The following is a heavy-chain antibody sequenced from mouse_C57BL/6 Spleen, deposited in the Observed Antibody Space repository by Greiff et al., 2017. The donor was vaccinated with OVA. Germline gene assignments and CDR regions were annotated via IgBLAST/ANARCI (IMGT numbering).Heavy chain of an antibody. J-gene: IGHJ2*01. CDR1: GYTFTSYW. CDR3: ARSVTGTHFDY. V-gene: IGHV1-59*01. D-gene: IGHD4-1*01. CDR2: IDPSDSYT. Sequence: QVQLQQPGAELVRPGTSVKLSCKASGYTFTSYWMHWVKQRPGQGLEWIGVIDPSDSYTNYNQKFKGKATLTVDTPSSTAYVQLSSLTSEDSAVYYCARSVTGTHFDYWGQGTTLTVSS.